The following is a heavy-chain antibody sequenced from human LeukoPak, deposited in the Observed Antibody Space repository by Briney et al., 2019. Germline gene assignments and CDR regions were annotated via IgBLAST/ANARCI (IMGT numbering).Heavy chain of an antibody. CDR3: AKGPTGTVRGVTGNYYYGMDV. Sequence: GGSLRLSCAASGFTFSSYGMHWVRQAPGKGLEWVAVISYDGSNKYYADSVKGRFTISRDNSKNTLYLQINSLRAEDTAVYYCAKGPTGTVRGVTGNYYYGMDVWGQGTTVTVSS. CDR1: GFTFSSYG. CDR2: ISYDGSNK. D-gene: IGHD3-10*01. V-gene: IGHV3-30*18. J-gene: IGHJ6*02.